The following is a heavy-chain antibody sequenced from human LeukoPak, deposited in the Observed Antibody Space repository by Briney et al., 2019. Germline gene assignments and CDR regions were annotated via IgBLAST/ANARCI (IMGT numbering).Heavy chain of an antibody. V-gene: IGHV3-53*01. CDR1: GFTFSSYS. CDR2: IYSGGST. CDR3: ATYHYYYYYMDV. J-gene: IGHJ6*03. Sequence: GGSLRLSCAASGFTFSSYSMNWVRQAPGKGLEWVSVIYSGGSTYHADSVKGRFTISRDNSKNTLYLQMNSLRAEDTAVYYCATYHYYYYYMDVWGKGTTVTISS.